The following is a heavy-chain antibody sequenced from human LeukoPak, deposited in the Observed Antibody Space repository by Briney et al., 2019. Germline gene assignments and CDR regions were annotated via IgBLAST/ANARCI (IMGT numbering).Heavy chain of an antibody. V-gene: IGHV3-9*01. D-gene: IGHD3-10*01. CDR3: AKLAVGGGERGTYSSVSGSYALDY. CDR2: ISWNSGSI. CDR1: GFTFDDYA. Sequence: PGGSLRLSCAASGFTFDDYAMHWVRHAPGKGMEWVSGISWNSGSIGYTDSVKGRFTISRDNAKNSLYLQMNSLRGEDTDLYYCAKLAVGGGERGTYSSVSGSYALDYWGQGTLVTVSS. J-gene: IGHJ4*02.